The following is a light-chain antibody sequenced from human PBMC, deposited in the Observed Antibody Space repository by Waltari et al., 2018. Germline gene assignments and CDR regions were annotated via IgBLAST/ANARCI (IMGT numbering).Light chain of an antibody. J-gene: IGLJ2*01. CDR1: SDDIGNFYY. CDR3: SSYTSVTTFVV. Sequence: QSALTQPASVSGSPGQSITIPCTGTSDDIGNFYYVSRYQQRPGTAPKLIIYDVNKRPSGVSNRFAGSKSGTTASLTISGLQAEDGADYYCSSYTSVTTFVVFGGGTKLTVL. V-gene: IGLV2-14*03. CDR2: DVN.